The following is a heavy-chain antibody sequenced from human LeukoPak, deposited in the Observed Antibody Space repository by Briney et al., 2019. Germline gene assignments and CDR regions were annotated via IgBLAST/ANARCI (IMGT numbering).Heavy chain of an antibody. D-gene: IGHD6-13*01. CDR3: ARDARGGIYDY. CDR2: INPNSGGT. CDR1: GYPFTDYY. Sequence: ASVKVSCKASGYPFTDYYMHWVRQAPGQGLEWMGRINPNSGGTNYALRFQGKVTMTRDTSISTAYMELRRLRSDDTAVYYCARDARGGIYDYWGQGTLVTVSS. V-gene: IGHV1-2*06. J-gene: IGHJ4*02.